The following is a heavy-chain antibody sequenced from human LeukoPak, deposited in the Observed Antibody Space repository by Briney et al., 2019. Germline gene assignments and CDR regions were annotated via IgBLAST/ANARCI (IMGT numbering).Heavy chain of an antibody. CDR3: ARGQRAHVEWSNYMDV. CDR2: ISYDGSNK. CDR1: GFTFSSYA. V-gene: IGHV3-30*04. Sequence: GRSLRLSCAASGFTFSSYAMHWVRQAPGKGLEWVALISYDGSNKYYAGSVKGRFTISRDNSKNTLYLQMNSLRTEDTAVYYCARGQRAHVEWSNYMDVWGKGTTVIVSS. J-gene: IGHJ6*03. D-gene: IGHD3-3*01.